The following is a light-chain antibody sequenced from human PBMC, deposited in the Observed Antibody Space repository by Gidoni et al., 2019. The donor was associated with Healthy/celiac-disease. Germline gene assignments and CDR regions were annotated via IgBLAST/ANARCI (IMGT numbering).Light chain of an antibody. V-gene: IGKV1-39*01. CDR2: AAP. CDR3: QQSYSTPWT. Sequence: TQSPSSLSASVGDRVTITCRASQSISSYLNWYQQKPGKAPKLLIYAAPSLQSGVPSRFSGSGSGTDFTLTISSLQPEDFATYYCQQSYSTPWTFGQGTKVEIK. J-gene: IGKJ1*01. CDR1: QSISSY.